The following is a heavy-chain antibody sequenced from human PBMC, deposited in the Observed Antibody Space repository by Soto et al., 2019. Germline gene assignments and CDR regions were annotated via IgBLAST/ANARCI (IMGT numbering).Heavy chain of an antibody. D-gene: IGHD3-16*01. J-gene: IGHJ4*02. V-gene: IGHV3-30*18. CDR3: AKESPRLLLNHRIYYFDY. Sequence: HPGGSLRLSCAASGFTFSSYGMHWVRQAPGKGLEWVAVISYDGSNKYYADSVKGRFTISRDNSKNTLYLQMNSLRAEDTAVYYCAKESPRLLLNHRIYYFDYWGQGTLVTVSS. CDR1: GFTFSSYG. CDR2: ISYDGSNK.